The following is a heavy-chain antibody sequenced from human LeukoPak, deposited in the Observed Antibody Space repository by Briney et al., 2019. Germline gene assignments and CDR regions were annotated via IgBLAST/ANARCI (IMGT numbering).Heavy chain of an antibody. Sequence: SETLSLTCTVSGGSISSYYWSWIRQPPGKGLEWIGYIYYSGSTNYNPSLKSRVTISVDTSKNQFSLKLSSVTAADTAVYYCARDPIGSGGTIDYWGQGTLVTVSS. CDR1: GGSISSYY. CDR2: IYYSGST. J-gene: IGHJ4*02. CDR3: ARDPIGSGGTIDY. V-gene: IGHV4-59*12. D-gene: IGHD6-19*01.